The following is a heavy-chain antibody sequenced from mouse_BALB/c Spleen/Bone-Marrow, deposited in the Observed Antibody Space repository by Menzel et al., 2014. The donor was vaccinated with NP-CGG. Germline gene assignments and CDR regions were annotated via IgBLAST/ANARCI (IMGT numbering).Heavy chain of an antibody. V-gene: IGHV4-1*02. J-gene: IGHJ3*01. D-gene: IGHD2-3*01. CDR2: INPDSSTI. Sequence: EVQLVESGGGLVQPGGSLKLSCAAPGFDFSRYWMSWVRQAPGKGLEWIGEINPDSSTINYTPSLKDKFIISRDNAKNTLYLQMSKVRSEDTALYYCARLGYYGGFAYWGQGTLVTVSA. CDR3: ARLGYYGGFAY. CDR1: GFDFSRYW.